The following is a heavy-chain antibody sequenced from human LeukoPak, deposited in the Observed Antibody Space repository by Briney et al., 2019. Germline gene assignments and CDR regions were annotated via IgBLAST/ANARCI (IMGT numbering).Heavy chain of an antibody. J-gene: IGHJ4*02. V-gene: IGHV4-39*01. CDR2: FYYSGSI. Sequence: SETLSLTCTVSGGLITSSSYYWGWVRQPLGKGLEWIGSFYYSGSIYYNPSLKSRVTISVDTSKNQFSLKLSSVTAADTAVYYCARTAGVAVAGSRQYFDYWGQGTLVTVSS. CDR1: GGLITSSSYY. CDR3: ARTAGVAVAGSRQYFDY. D-gene: IGHD6-19*01.